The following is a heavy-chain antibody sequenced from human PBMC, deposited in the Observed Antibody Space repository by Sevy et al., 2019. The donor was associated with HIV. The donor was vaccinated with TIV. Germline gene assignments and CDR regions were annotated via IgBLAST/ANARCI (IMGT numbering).Heavy chain of an antibody. V-gene: IGHV3-21*01. CDR3: ARVHIVRDIVVPFGYGMDV. CDR2: ISSSSSYI. Sequence: GGSLRLSCAASGFTFSSYSMNWVRQAPGKGLEWVSSISSSSSYIYYADSVKGRFTISRDNAKNSLYLQMNSLRAEDTAVYYCARVHIVRDIVVPFGYGMDVWGQGTTVTVSS. CDR1: GFTFSSYS. J-gene: IGHJ6*02. D-gene: IGHD2-2*01.